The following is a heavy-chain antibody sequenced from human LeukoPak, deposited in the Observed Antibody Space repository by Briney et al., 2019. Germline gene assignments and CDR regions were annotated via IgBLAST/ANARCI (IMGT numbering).Heavy chain of an antibody. Sequence: GGSLRLSCAASGFTFSGSAMHWVRQASGKGLEWVGRIRSKANSYATAYAAWVKGRFTISRDDSKNRAYMQMNSLKTEDTAVYYCTRLGVALTWGQGTLVTVSS. CDR3: TRLGVALT. D-gene: IGHD5-12*01. J-gene: IGHJ5*02. V-gene: IGHV3-73*01. CDR2: IRSKANSYAT. CDR1: GFTFSGSA.